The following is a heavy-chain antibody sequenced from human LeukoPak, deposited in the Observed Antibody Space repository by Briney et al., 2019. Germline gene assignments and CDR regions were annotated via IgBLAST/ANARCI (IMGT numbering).Heavy chain of an antibody. CDR1: GGTFITYT. J-gene: IGHJ4*02. D-gene: IGHD1-1*01. CDR2: IIPIFGTA. V-gene: IGHV1-69*05. CDR3: ATYMLRDNWNVHTFDS. Sequence: ASVKVSCKASGGTFITYTINWVRQAPGQGLEWMGGIIPIFGTANYAQKFQGRITNTTDDSTSTAYMELSSLRSEDTAVYYCATYMLRDNWNVHTFDSWGQGTLVTVSS.